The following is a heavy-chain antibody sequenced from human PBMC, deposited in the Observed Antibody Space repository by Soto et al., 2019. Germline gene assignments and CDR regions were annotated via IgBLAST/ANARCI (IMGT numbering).Heavy chain of an antibody. CDR1: GGSISSYY. CDR2: IYYSGST. Sequence: PSETLSLTCTVSGGSISSYYWSWIRQPPGKGLEWIGYIYYSGSTNYNPSLKSRVTISVDTSKNQFSLKLSSVTAADTAVYYCAPHSAGTVPVAYYYYYGMDVWGQGTTVTVSS. V-gene: IGHV4-59*08. D-gene: IGHD6-13*01. J-gene: IGHJ6*02. CDR3: APHSAGTVPVAYYYYYGMDV.